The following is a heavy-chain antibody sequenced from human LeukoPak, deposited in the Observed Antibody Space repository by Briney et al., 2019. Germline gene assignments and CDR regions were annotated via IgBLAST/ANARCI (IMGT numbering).Heavy chain of an antibody. D-gene: IGHD4-23*01. CDR1: GGTFSSYA. V-gene: IGHV1-69*13. CDR3: ARDSGGGNPDYYFDY. CDR2: IIPIFGTA. J-gene: IGHJ4*02. Sequence: GASVKVSCKASGGTFSSYAISWVRQAPGQGLEWMGGIIPIFGTANYAQKFQGRVTITADVSTSTAYMELSSLRSEDTAVYYCARDSGGGNPDYYFDYWGQGTLVTVSS.